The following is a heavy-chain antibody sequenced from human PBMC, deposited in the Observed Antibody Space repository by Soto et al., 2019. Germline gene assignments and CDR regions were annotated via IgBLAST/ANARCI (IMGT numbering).Heavy chain of an antibody. V-gene: IGHV4-4*02. CDR2: IYRTGST. D-gene: IGHD1-7*01. J-gene: IGHJ4*02. CDR3: ASRDPGTSVDY. CDR1: GGSFTSNNW. Sequence: QVQLQESGPGLVKPSGTLSLTCAVSGGSFTSNNWWTWVRKPPGQGLEWIGEIYRTGSTNYNPSHKSRVTISLDKSENQFSLKVTSLTAADTAVYYCASRDPGTSVDYWGQGTLVTVSS.